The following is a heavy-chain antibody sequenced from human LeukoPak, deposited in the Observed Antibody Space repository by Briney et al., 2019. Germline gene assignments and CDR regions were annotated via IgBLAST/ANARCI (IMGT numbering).Heavy chain of an antibody. D-gene: IGHD3-3*01. J-gene: IGHJ4*02. Sequence: SETLSLTCAVYGGSFSGYYWSWIRQPPGKGLEWIGEINHSGSTNYNPSLKSRVTISVDTSKNLFSLKLSSVTAADTAVYYCARGGDFWSGYYPIDYWGQGTLVTVSS. CDR3: ARGGDFWSGYYPIDY. V-gene: IGHV4-34*01. CDR2: INHSGST. CDR1: GGSFSGYY.